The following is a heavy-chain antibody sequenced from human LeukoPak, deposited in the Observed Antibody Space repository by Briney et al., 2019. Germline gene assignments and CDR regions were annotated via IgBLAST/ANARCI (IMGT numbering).Heavy chain of an antibody. V-gene: IGHV4-31*03. Sequence: SQTLSLTCTVSGGSISSGGYYWSWIRQHPGKGLEWIGYIYYSGSTYYNPSLKSRVTISVDTSKNQFSLKLSSVTAADTAVYYCARENVDINWFDPWGQGTLVTVSS. CDR2: IYYSGST. D-gene: IGHD2-2*03. CDR1: GGSISSGGYY. J-gene: IGHJ5*02. CDR3: ARENVDINWFDP.